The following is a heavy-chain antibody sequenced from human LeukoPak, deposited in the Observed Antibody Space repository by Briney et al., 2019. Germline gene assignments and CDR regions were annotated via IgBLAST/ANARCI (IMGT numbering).Heavy chain of an antibody. D-gene: IGHD3-22*01. CDR1: GFSFSSYS. J-gene: IGHJ4*02. V-gene: IGHV3-48*01. CDR2: ISSGSNNI. CDR3: VKVPTYYYDSRGEYYFDY. Sequence: GGSLRLSRAASGFSFSSYSMNSVRQAPGKGLEWLSYISSGSNNICYADSVKGRFTISRDNVKNSLYLQMNSLRAEDTAVYYCVKVPTYYYDSRGEYYFDYWGQGTLVTVSS.